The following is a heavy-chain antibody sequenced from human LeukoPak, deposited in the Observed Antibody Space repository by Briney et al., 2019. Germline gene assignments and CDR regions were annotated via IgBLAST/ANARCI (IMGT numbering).Heavy chain of an antibody. CDR3: ATMDYDVDS. Sequence: GWSLRLSCAASGFRFSSYAMSWVRQAPGKGLEWVSAISGSGVSTYYAASVKGRFTISRDNAKNTLFLQMSSLRAEDTAVYYCATMDYDVDSWGQGTLVTVFS. CDR2: ISGSGVST. J-gene: IGHJ4*02. CDR1: GFRFSSYA. D-gene: IGHD3-3*01. V-gene: IGHV3-23*01.